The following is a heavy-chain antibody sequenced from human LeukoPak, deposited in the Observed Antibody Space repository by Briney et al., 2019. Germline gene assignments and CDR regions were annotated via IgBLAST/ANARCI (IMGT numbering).Heavy chain of an antibody. J-gene: IGHJ2*01. CDR1: GFPFSAYD. CDR3: VRGALPGDNWYFDL. V-gene: IGHV3-13*01. CDR2: FGSAGDT. Sequence: SGGSLRLSCAPSGFPFSAYDMHWVRQAPGKGLEWVSAFGSAGDTYYPGAVKGRFTISRDYAKNSLFLQMNSLRAGDTAVYFCVRGALPGDNWYFDLWGRGTLVTVSS.